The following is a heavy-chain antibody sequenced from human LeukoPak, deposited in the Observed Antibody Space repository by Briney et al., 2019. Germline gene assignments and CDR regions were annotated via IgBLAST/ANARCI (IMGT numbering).Heavy chain of an antibody. J-gene: IGHJ4*02. V-gene: IGHV3-7*03. D-gene: IGHD3-3*01. CDR3: PRDVLGRSGEQLDY. CDR1: GFTFSSYW. CDR2: IKEDGSLK. Sequence: PGGSLRLSCAASGFTFSSYWMNWARQAPGKGLEWVANIKEDGSLKYCVDSVKGRFTISRDNAKNSLYLQMNSLRVEDTAVYYCPRDVLGRSGEQLDYWGQGTLVTVSS.